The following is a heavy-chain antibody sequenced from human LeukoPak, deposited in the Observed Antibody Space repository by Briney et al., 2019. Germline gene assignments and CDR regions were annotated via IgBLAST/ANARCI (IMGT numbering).Heavy chain of an antibody. D-gene: IGHD7-27*01. Sequence: PSQTLSLTCTVSGGSISSGGYYWSWIRQHPGKGLEWIGYIYYTGSTNYNPSLKSRVTMSVDTSKNQFSLNLSSVTTADTAVYFCARDRANWGSRDAFDIWGRGTMVTVSS. J-gene: IGHJ3*02. CDR3: ARDRANWGSRDAFDI. V-gene: IGHV4-31*03. CDR1: GGSISSGGYY. CDR2: IYYTGST.